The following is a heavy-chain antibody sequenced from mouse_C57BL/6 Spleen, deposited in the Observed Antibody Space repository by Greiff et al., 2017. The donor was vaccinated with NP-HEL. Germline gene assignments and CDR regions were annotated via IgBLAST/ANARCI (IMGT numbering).Heavy chain of an antibody. CDR3: ARSGNGYHYFDY. D-gene: IGHD2-2*01. Sequence: QVQLQQSGPELVKPGASVKISCKASGYAFSSSWMNWVKQRPGKGLEWIGRIYPGDGDTNYNGKFKGKATLTADKSSSTAYMQLSSLTSEDSAVYFCARSGNGYHYFDYWGQGTTLTVSS. CDR1: GYAFSSSW. V-gene: IGHV1-82*01. CDR2: IYPGDGDT. J-gene: IGHJ2*01.